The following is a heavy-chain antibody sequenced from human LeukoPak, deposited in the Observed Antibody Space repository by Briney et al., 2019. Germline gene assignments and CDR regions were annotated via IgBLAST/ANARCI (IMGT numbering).Heavy chain of an antibody. CDR2: INHSGST. CDR1: GGSFSGYY. D-gene: IGHD6-19*01. CDR3: AGRGNSSGWLSAFDI. V-gene: IGHV4-34*01. Sequence: KASETLSLTCAVYGGSFSGYYWSWIRQPPGKGLEWIGEINHSGSTNYNPSLKSRVTISVDTSKNQFSLKLSSVTAADTAVYYCAGRGNSSGWLSAFDIWGQGTMVTVSS. J-gene: IGHJ3*02.